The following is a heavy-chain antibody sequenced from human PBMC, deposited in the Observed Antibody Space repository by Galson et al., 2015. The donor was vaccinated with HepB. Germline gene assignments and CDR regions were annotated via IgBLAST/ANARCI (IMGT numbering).Heavy chain of an antibody. Sequence: SLRLSCAASGFIVSYYAMHWVRQAPGKGLEWVAVISYDGSIKYYADSVKGRFTIARDNSKNTLYLQMNSLRAEDTAVYYCEFTSGNYSPYFDYWGQGTLVTVSS. D-gene: IGHD1-26*01. CDR1: GFIVSYYA. CDR2: ISYDGSIK. J-gene: IGHJ4*02. CDR3: EFTSGNYSPYFDY. V-gene: IGHV3-30-3*01.